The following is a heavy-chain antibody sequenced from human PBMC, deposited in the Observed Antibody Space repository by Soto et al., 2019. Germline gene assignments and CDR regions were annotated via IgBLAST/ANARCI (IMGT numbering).Heavy chain of an antibody. CDR1: GGSMISYY. CDR2: IYYAGST. J-gene: IGHJ4*02. D-gene: IGHD1-1*01. V-gene: IGHV4-59*08. Sequence: SETLSLTCTVSGGSMISYYWSWIRQPPGRGLEWIGFIYYAGSTNYNPSLKSRVTISVDTSKNQFSLKLSSATAADTAVYYCARRYGGNLDYWGQGTLVTVSS. CDR3: ARRYGGNLDY.